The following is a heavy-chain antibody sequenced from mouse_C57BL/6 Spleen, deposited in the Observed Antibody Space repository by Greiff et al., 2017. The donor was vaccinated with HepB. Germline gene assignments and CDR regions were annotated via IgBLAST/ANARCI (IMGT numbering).Heavy chain of an antibody. D-gene: IGHD1-1*01. CDR2: INPSSGYT. V-gene: IGHV1-4*01. J-gene: IGHJ1*03. Sequence: LVESGAELARPGASVKMSCKASGYTFTSYTMHWVKQRPGQGLEWIGYINPSSGYTKYNQKFKDKATLTADKSSSTAYMQLSSLTSEDSAVYYCARSRYGSSYWYFDVWGTGTTVTVSS. CDR1: GYTFTSYT. CDR3: ARSRYGSSYWYFDV.